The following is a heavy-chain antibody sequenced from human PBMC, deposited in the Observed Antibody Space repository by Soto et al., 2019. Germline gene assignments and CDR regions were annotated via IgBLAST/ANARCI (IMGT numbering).Heavy chain of an antibody. CDR2: FDPEDGET. CDR3: AIRIGGLGESYYYYFDY. V-gene: IGHV1-24*01. D-gene: IGHD3-16*01. J-gene: IGHJ4*02. Sequence: ASVKVSCKVSGYTLTELSMHWVRQAPGKGLEWMGGFDPEDGETIYAQKFQGRVTMTEDTSTDTAYMELSSLRSEDTAVYYCAIRIGGLGESYYYYFDYWGQGTLVTVSS. CDR1: GYTLTELS.